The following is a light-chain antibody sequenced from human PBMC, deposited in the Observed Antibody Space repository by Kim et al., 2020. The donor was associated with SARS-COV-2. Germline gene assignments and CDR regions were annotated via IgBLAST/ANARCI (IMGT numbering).Light chain of an antibody. CDR1: QSIITY. Sequence: SIRDRVTITCRASQSIITYVSWYQQKPGRAPELLIYAASSLQSGVPSRFSGSGSWTEFALTINNLLPEDFATYCCQQPYSAPRITFGQGTRLEIK. CDR2: AAS. V-gene: IGKV1-39*01. CDR3: QQPYSAPRIT. J-gene: IGKJ5*01.